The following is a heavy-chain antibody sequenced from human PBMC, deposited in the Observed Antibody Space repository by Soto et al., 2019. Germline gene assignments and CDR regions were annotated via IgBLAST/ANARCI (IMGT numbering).Heavy chain of an antibody. CDR1: GYTFTTYA. D-gene: IGHD1-26*01. Sequence: GASVKVSCKASGYTFTTYAMHWVRQAPGQRLEWMGWINAGNGNTKYSQKFQGRVTITRDTSASTAYMELSSLRSEDTAVYYCARGLGLYYFDYWGQGTLVTVSS. CDR3: ARGLGLYYFDY. CDR2: INAGNGNT. V-gene: IGHV1-3*01. J-gene: IGHJ4*02.